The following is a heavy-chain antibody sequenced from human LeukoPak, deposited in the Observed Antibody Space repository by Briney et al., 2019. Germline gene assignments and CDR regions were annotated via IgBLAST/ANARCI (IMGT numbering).Heavy chain of an antibody. CDR1: GYTFTGYY. CDR3: ARDPLDCSSTSCYDYYYGMDV. Sequence: ASVKVSCKASGYTFTGYYMHWVRQAPGQGLEWMGWFNPNSGGTNYAQKFQGRVTMTRDTSISTAYMELSRLRSDDTAVYYCARDPLDCSSTSCYDYYYGMDVWGQGTTVTVSS. V-gene: IGHV1-2*02. D-gene: IGHD2-2*01. J-gene: IGHJ6*02. CDR2: FNPNSGGT.